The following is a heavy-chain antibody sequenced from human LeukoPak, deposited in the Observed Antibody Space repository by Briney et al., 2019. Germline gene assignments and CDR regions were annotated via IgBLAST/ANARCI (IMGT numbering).Heavy chain of an antibody. J-gene: IGHJ4*02. D-gene: IGHD1-1*01. CDR1: GFTFSSYA. CDR3: SRDGETARTADY. V-gene: IGHV3-23*01. Sequence: GSLRLSCAALGFTFSSYAVAWVPQLPGKGLEGLEWSSSISGRGRSRYYADAEKGQFTVSRDNSKITLYLQMDCLRAEDTATHYCSRDGETARTADYGGQGTLVTSSS. CDR2: ISGRGRSR.